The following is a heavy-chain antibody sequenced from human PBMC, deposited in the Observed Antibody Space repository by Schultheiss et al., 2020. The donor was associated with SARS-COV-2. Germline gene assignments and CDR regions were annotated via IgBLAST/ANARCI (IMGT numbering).Heavy chain of an antibody. Sequence: SETLSLTCTVSGGSVSSGSYYWSWIRQPPGKGLEWIGYIYYSGSTNYNPSLKSRVTISVDTSKNQFSLKLSSVTAADTAVYYCARDRYSSSWYEEYYFDYWGQGTLVTVSS. J-gene: IGHJ4*02. D-gene: IGHD6-13*01. CDR3: ARDRYSSSWYEEYYFDY. V-gene: IGHV4-61*01. CDR1: GGSVSSGSYY. CDR2: IYYSGST.